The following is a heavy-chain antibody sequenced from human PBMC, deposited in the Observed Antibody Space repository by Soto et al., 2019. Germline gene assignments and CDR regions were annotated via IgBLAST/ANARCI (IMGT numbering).Heavy chain of an antibody. V-gene: IGHV1-69*06. J-gene: IGHJ6*02. CDR3: ARDRKPYYYYGMDV. CDR2: IIPIFGTA. CDR1: GGTFSSYA. Sequence: GASVKVSCKASGGTFSSYAISWVRQAPGQGLEWMGGIIPIFGTANYAQRFQGRVTITADKSTSTAYMELSSLRSEDTAVYYCARDRKPYYYYGMDVWGQGTTVTVSS.